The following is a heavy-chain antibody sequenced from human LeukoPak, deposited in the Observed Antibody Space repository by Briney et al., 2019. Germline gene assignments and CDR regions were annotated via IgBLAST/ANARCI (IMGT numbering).Heavy chain of an antibody. CDR3: ARDPGGYYEGLPYFDY. CDR2: ISAYNGNT. D-gene: IGHD3-22*01. J-gene: IGHJ4*02. Sequence: ASVKVSCKASGYTFTNFGISWVRQAPGQGLEWMGWISAYNGNTNYAQRLQGRVTMTTDTSTSTAYMELSSLRSEDTAVYYCARDPGGYYEGLPYFDYWGQGTLVTVSS. V-gene: IGHV1-18*01. CDR1: GYTFTNFG.